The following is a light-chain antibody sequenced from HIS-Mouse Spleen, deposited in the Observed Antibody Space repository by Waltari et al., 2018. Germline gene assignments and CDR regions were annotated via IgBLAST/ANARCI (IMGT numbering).Light chain of an antibody. V-gene: IGLV1-44*01. CDR1: SSNIGSNT. Sequence: QSVLTQPPSASGTPGQRVTISCSGSSSNIGSNTVNWYQQPPGTAPKLLIYSKNQRPSGVPDRFSGSKSGTSASLAIGGLQSEDEADYYCAAWDDSLNGPVFGGGTKLTVL. CDR3: AAWDDSLNGPV. CDR2: SKN. J-gene: IGLJ2*01.